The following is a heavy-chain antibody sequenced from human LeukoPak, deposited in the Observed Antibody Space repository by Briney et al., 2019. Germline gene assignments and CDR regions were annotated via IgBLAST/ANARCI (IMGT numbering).Heavy chain of an antibody. V-gene: IGHV6-1*01. CDR2: TLYRSKWYN. CDR3: AREVAGTYAFDY. J-gene: IGHJ4*02. D-gene: IGHD6-19*01. Sequence: PSQTLSLTCAISGDGFSNNIIAWNWIRQSPSRGLEWLGRTLYRSKWYNDYAVSVKSRITINPDTFKNQFSLQLNFVTPEDTAVYYCAREVAGTYAFDYWGQGTLVTVSS. CDR1: GDGFSNNIIA.